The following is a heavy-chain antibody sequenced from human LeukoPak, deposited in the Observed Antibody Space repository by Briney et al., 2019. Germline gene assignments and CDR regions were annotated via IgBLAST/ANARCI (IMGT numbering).Heavy chain of an antibody. CDR1: GYTFTSTG. J-gene: IGHJ4*02. V-gene: IGHV1-18*01. CDR3: ARDKNYRFEY. CDR2: ISANSGNT. Sequence: GASVKVSCKASGYTFTSTGISWVRQAPGEGLEWMGWISANSGNTKYAQKIQGRVTMTTETSSSTAYMELRNLRYDDTAVYYCARDKNYRFEYWGQGTLVTVSS. D-gene: IGHD5-24*01.